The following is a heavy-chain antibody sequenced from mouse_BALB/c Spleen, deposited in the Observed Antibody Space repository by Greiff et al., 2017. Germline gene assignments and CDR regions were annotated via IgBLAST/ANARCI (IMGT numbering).Heavy chain of an antibody. Sequence: DVQLQESGPGLVKPSQSLSLTCSVTGYSITSGYYWNWIRQFPGNKLEWMGYISYDGSNNYNPSLKNRISITRDTSKNQFFLKLNSVTTEDTATYYCATGSREFDYWGQGTTLTVSS. V-gene: IGHV3-6*02. CDR1: GYSITSGYY. J-gene: IGHJ2*01. CDR3: ATGSREFDY. CDR2: ISYDGSN.